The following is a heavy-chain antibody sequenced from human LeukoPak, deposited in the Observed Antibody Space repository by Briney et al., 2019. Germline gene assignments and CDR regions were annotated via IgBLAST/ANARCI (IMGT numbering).Heavy chain of an antibody. J-gene: IGHJ5*01. V-gene: IGHV1-2*02. CDR2: INPNSGGA. Sequence: ASVKVSCKASGYTFTGYYMHWVRQAPGQGLDWMGWINPNSGGANYAQKFQGRVTMTRDTSISTAYMELSRLRSDDTAVYYCARIYSGSWESDSWGQGTLVTVSS. CDR3: ARIYSGSWESDS. D-gene: IGHD6-13*01. CDR1: GYTFTGYY.